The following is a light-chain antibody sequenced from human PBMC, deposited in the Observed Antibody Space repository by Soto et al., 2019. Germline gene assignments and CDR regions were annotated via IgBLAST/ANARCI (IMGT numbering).Light chain of an antibody. CDR2: KAS. Sequence: DIQMTQSPSTLSASVGDRVTITCRASQSISSWLAWYQQKPGKAPKLLIYKASSLESGVPSRFSGSGSGTEFTLTISSLQPDAFATYYCQQYYSSSPYTFGQGTKLEIK. V-gene: IGKV1-5*03. J-gene: IGKJ2*01. CDR1: QSISSW. CDR3: QQYYSSSPYT.